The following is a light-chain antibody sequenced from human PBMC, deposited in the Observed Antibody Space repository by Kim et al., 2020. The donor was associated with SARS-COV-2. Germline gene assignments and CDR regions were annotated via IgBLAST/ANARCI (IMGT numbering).Light chain of an antibody. Sequence: QFALTQPASVSGSPGQSITISCTGTSSDIGAYDYVSWYQQHPGKAPKLIIYDVSRRPSGVSNRFSGSKSGNTASLSISGLQAEDEADYYCGSHTSTTSLRVFGGGTQLTVL. J-gene: IGLJ2*01. CDR3: GSHTSTTSLRV. CDR1: SSDIGAYDY. V-gene: IGLV2-14*01. CDR2: DVS.